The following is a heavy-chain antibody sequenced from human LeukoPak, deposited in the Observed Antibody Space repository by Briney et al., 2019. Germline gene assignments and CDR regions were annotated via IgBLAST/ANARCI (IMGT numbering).Heavy chain of an antibody. Sequence: ASVKVSCKVSGYTFTSYGISWVRQAPGQGLEWMGWISAYNGNTNYAQKLQGRVTMTTDTSTSTAYMELRGLRSDDTAVYYCARDLRLTYYGSGSDYWGQGTLVTVSS. CDR3: ARDLRLTYYGSGSDY. V-gene: IGHV1-18*01. J-gene: IGHJ4*02. CDR1: GYTFTSYG. CDR2: ISAYNGNT. D-gene: IGHD3-10*01.